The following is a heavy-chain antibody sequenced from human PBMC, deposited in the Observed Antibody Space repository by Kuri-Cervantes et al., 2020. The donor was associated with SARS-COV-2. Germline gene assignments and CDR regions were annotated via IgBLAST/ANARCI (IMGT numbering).Heavy chain of an antibody. J-gene: IGHJ3*02. V-gene: IGHV3-74*01. Sequence: GGSLRLSCAASGFTFSSYWMHWVRQAPGKGLVWVSRINSDGSSTSYADSVKGRFTISRDNAKNTLYLQMNSLRAEDTAVYYCAKKFEYSSSSEAFDIWGQGTMVTVSS. CDR2: INSDGSST. D-gene: IGHD6-6*01. CDR3: AKKFEYSSSSEAFDI. CDR1: GFTFSSYW.